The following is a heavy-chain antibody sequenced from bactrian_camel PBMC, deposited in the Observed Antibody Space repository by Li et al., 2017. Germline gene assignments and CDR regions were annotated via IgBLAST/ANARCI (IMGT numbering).Heavy chain of an antibody. CDR3: AKLQSGSFPRPWDS. CDR1: GFSLDDPVD. J-gene: IGHJ4*01. V-gene: IGHV3S53*01. Sequence: HVQLVESGGGSARAGETLTLSCAISGFSLDDPVDIGWYRRVEENDCELVARTSSDGNPYYDNFVKGRFTIFADTAKNTLYLQLNNLKTDDTAIYYCAKLQSGSFPRPWDSWGQGTQVTVS. D-gene: IGHD2*01. CDR2: TSSDGNP.